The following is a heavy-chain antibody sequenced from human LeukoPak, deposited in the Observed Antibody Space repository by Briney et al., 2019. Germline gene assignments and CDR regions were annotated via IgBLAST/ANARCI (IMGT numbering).Heavy chain of an antibody. CDR1: GYSFTSYW. CDR2: IYPGDSDT. Sequence: GESLKISCKGSGYSFTSYWIGWVRQMPGKGLEWMGIIYPGDSDTRYSPSFQGQVTISADKSISTAYLQWSSLKASDTAMYYCARSFQQWLAGNWFDPWGQGTLVTVSS. D-gene: IGHD6-19*01. CDR3: ARSFQQWLAGNWFDP. J-gene: IGHJ5*02. V-gene: IGHV5-51*01.